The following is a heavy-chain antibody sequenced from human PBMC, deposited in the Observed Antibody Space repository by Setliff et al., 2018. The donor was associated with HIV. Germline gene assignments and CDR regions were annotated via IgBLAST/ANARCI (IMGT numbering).Heavy chain of an antibody. J-gene: IGHJ1*01. CDR1: GFTFDDYA. V-gene: IGHV3-43*02. CDR2: ISGSSSIK. D-gene: IGHD6-13*01. Sequence: PGGSLRLSCAASGFTFDDYAMHWVRQVPGKGLEWVSLISGSSSIKEYADFVKGRFSISRDNSKDTVFLQMDSLRAEDTAIYYCAKGTKITTALYLAYWGQGTLVTVSS. CDR3: AKGTKITTALYLAY.